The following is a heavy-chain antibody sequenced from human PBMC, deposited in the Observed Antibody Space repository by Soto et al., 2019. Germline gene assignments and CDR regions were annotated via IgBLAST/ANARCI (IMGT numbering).Heavy chain of an antibody. Sequence: SVKVSCKASGGTFKNFNFNWVRQAPGQGLEWMGGIIPMFGTADYAQRFQGRVTITAGESTSTAYMELSSLRSEDTAVYYCAKYYYDSSGYYSDYYYGMDVCGQGTTVTVSS. D-gene: IGHD3-22*01. CDR3: AKYYYDSSGYYSDYYYGMDV. J-gene: IGHJ6*02. V-gene: IGHV1-69*13. CDR1: GGTFKNFN. CDR2: IIPMFGTA.